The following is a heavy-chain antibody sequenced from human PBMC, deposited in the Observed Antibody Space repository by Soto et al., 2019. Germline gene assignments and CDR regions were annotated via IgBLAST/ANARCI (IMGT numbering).Heavy chain of an antibody. CDR3: AREITIFGVAAAGGWFDP. J-gene: IGHJ5*02. Sequence: SETLSLTCTVSGGSISSYYWSWIRQPPGKGLEWIGYIYYSGSTNYNPSLKSRVTISVDTSKNQFSLKLSSVTAADTAVYYCAREITIFGVAAAGGWFDPWGQGTRVTVSS. V-gene: IGHV4-59*01. CDR2: IYYSGST. CDR1: GGSISSYY. D-gene: IGHD3-3*01.